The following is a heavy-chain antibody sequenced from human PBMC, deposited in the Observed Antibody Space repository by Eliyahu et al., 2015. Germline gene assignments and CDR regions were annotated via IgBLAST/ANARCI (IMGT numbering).Heavy chain of an antibody. CDR1: GFTFDDYA. CDR3: AKGPLFYYDSSGYSYYFDY. Sequence: EVQLVESGGGLVQPGRSLRLSCAASGFTFDDYAMHWVRQAPGKGLEWVSGISWNSGSIGYADSVKGRFTISRDNAKNSLYLQMNSLRAEDTALYYCAKGPLFYYDSSGYSYYFDYWGQGTLVTVSS. D-gene: IGHD3-22*01. V-gene: IGHV3-9*01. J-gene: IGHJ4*02. CDR2: ISWNSGSI.